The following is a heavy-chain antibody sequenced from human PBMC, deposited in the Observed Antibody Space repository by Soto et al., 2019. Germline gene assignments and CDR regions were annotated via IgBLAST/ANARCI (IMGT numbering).Heavy chain of an antibody. CDR3: AKDPWDAQDTAMVDY. CDR2: ISGSGGST. D-gene: IGHD5-18*01. Sequence: EVQLLESGGGLVQPGGSLRLSCAASGFTFSSYAMSWVRQAPGKGLEWVSAISGSGGSTYYADSVKGRFTISRDNSKNTLYMQMNSLRAEDTAVYYCAKDPWDAQDTAMVDYWGQGTLVTVSS. CDR1: GFTFSSYA. V-gene: IGHV3-23*01. J-gene: IGHJ4*02.